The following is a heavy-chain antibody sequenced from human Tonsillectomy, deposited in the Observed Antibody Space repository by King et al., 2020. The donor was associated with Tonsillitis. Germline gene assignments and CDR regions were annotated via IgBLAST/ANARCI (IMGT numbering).Heavy chain of an antibody. V-gene: IGHV1-46*01. D-gene: IGHD3-10*01. CDR3: AGDSLWFGESPNWFDP. CDR2: INPSGGST. CDR1: GYTFTSYY. Sequence: QLVQSGAEVKKPGASVKVSCKASGYTFTSYYMHWVRQAPGQGLEWMGIINPSGGSTSYAQKFQGRVTMTRDTSTSTVYMELSSLRSEDTAVYYCAGDSLWFGESPNWFDPWGQGTLVTVSS. J-gene: IGHJ5*02.